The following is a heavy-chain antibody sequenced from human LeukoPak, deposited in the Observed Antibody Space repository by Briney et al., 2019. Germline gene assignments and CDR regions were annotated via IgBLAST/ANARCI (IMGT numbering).Heavy chain of an antibody. V-gene: IGHV3-23*01. CDR3: AGDRQSRGFDI. Sequence: GGSLRLSCAASGFTFSGSAMSWVRQAPGEGLEWVSLISYSGANSYYTDSVRGRFTISRDNAKNSLYLQMNSLRAEDTAVYYCAGDRQSRGFDIWGQGTMVTVSS. CDR1: GFTFSGSA. J-gene: IGHJ3*02. D-gene: IGHD3-10*01. CDR2: ISYSGANS.